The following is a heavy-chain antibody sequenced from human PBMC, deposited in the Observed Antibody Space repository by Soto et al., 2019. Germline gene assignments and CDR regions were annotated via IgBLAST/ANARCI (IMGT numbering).Heavy chain of an antibody. J-gene: IGHJ4*02. V-gene: IGHV3-30-3*01. Sequence: QVQLVESGGGVVQPGRSLRLSCAASGFTFSSYAMHWVRQAPGKGLEWVAVISYDGSNKYYADSVKGRFTISRDNSKNTLYLQMNSLRAEDTAVYYCARDYYDSSGYLDYWAREPWSPSPQ. CDR3: ARDYYDSSGYLDY. CDR1: GFTFSSYA. CDR2: ISYDGSNK. D-gene: IGHD3-22*01.